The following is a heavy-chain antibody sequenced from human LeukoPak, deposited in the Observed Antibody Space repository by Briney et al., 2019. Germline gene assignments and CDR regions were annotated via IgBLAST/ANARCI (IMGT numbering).Heavy chain of an antibody. V-gene: IGHV3-23*01. Sequence: PGGSLRLSCAASGFTFSAFGMNWVRQAPGKGLEWVSTITKSGDSTYYVDSVKGRFTISRDNSKNTLYLQMNSPRAEDTAKYYCTKDYCGKFCSAVWGQGTTVTVSS. D-gene: IGHD3-9*01. J-gene: IGHJ6*02. CDR3: TKDYCGKFCSAV. CDR2: ITKSGDST. CDR1: GFTFSAFG.